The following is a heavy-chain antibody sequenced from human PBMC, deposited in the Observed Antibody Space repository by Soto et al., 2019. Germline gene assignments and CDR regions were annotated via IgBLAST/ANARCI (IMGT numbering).Heavy chain of an antibody. D-gene: IGHD1-26*01. CDR3: ARDRGRIDPADDY. Sequence: EVQLVESGGGLVQPGGSLRLSCAASGFTFSSYWMHWVRQAPGKWLVWVSRINSDGSSTSYADSVKGRFTISRDNAKNTLYLQMNSLRAEDTAVYYGARDRGRIDPADDYWGQGTLVTVSS. CDR1: GFTFSSYW. J-gene: IGHJ4*02. V-gene: IGHV3-74*01. CDR2: INSDGSST.